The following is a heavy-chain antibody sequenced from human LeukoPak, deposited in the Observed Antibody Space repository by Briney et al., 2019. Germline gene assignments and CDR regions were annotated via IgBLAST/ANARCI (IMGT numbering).Heavy chain of an antibody. V-gene: IGHV3-43*01. CDR2: ISWDGGST. D-gene: IGHD3-22*01. J-gene: IGHJ4*02. CDR1: GFTFDDYT. Sequence: GGSLRLSCAASGFTFDDYTMHWVRQAPGKGLEWVSLISWDGGSTYYADSVKGRFTISRDNSKNTLYLQMNSLRAEDTAVYYCAGRGYYYDSSGYKYYFDYWGQGTLVTVSS. CDR3: AGRGYYYDSSGYKYYFDY.